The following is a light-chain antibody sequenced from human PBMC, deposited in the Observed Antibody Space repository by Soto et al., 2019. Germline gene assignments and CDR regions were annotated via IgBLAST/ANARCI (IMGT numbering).Light chain of an antibody. CDR1: SSDIGAYDY. CDR2: EVR. Sequence: QSALTQPASVSGSPGQSITISCTGTSSDIGAYDYVSWYQQYPGKVPTLMIYEVRFRPSGVSNRFSGSKSGNTASLSISRLETEDEADYYCGSYASASLIFGGGTKLTVL. V-gene: IGLV2-14*01. CDR3: GSYASASLI. J-gene: IGLJ2*01.